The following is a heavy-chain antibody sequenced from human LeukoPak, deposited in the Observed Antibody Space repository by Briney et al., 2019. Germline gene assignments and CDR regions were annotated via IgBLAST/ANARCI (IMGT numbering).Heavy chain of an antibody. J-gene: IGHJ5*02. CDR1: GGSISGNY. CDR2: IHSSGYT. Sequence: SETLSLTCTVSGGSISGNYWSWIRQPPGQGLEWIAYIHSSGYTNYNPSLKSRVTISVDTSNNQLSLKVTSVTAADTAMYYCTKRQGPTSGSYDYFDPWGQGALVTVSS. D-gene: IGHD1-26*01. V-gene: IGHV4-4*09. CDR3: TKRQGPTSGSYDYFDP.